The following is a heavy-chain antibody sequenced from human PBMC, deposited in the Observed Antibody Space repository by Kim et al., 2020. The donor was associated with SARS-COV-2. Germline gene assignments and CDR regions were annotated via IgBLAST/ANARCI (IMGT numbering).Heavy chain of an antibody. D-gene: IGHD6-19*01. CDR1: GGSISSGGYY. J-gene: IGHJ4*02. CDR2: IYYSGST. CDR3: ARPRIAVYHVCFDY. Sequence: SETLSLTCTVPGGSISSGGYYWSWIRQHPGKGLEWTGYIYYSGSTYYNPSLKSRVTISVDTSKNQFSLKLSSVTAADTAVYYCARPRIAVYHVCFDYWGQGTLVDVSS. V-gene: IGHV4-31*03.